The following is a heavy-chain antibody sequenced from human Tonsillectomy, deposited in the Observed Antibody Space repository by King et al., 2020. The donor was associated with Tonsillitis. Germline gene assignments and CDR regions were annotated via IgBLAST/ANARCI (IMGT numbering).Heavy chain of an antibody. V-gene: IGHV1-2*02. Sequence: QLVQSGAEVKKPGASVKVSCKASGYTFTGYYMHWVRQAPGQGLEWMGWINPNSGGTNFAQKFQGRVTMTRDTSISTADMELSRLRFDDTAVYYCARGSSIVLMVSAVPTMRWGQGTLVTVSS. CDR3: ARGSSIVLMVSAVPTMR. CDR1: GYTFTGYY. CDR2: INPNSGGT. D-gene: IGHD2-8*01. J-gene: IGHJ4*02.